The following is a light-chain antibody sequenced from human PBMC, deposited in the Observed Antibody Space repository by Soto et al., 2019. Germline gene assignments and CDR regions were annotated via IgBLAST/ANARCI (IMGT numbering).Light chain of an antibody. CDR2: GNS. J-gene: IGLJ1*01. Sequence: QSVLTQPPSVSGAPGQRVTISCTGSSSNIGADYDVHWYQQLPGTAPKLLIYGNSNRPSGVPDRFSGAKYGTSASLAITALQAEDEADYYCQSYDSSLSGYVFGPGTKLTVL. CDR1: SSNIGADYD. V-gene: IGLV1-40*01. CDR3: QSYDSSLSGYV.